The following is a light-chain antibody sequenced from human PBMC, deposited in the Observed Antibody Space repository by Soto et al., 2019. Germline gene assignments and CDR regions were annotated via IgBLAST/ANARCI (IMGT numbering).Light chain of an antibody. J-gene: IGLJ1*01. V-gene: IGLV1-40*01. Sequence: QSVLTQPPSVSGASGQRITLSCIGSSSNIGADYDVHWYQQLPGTAPKLLIYGNINRPSGAPDRFSGSKSGASAALAITGLQAEDEALCSCQSYDNDLGFVFGTGTKLTVL. CDR2: GNI. CDR1: SSNIGADYD. CDR3: QSYDNDLGFV.